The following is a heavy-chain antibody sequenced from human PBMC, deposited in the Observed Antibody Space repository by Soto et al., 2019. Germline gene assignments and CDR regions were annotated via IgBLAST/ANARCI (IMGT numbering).Heavy chain of an antibody. CDR3: ARGLFAATVVTCDFDY. D-gene: IGHD4-17*01. J-gene: IGHJ4*02. Sequence: QVHLQESGPGLVKPSQTLSLTCTVSGGSISSSDYYWSWIRQPPGKGLEWIGYIYSSGNTYYNPSLKRRLTISVDTSKNQFSLKLNSVTAADTALYYCARGLFAATVVTCDFDYWGQGTLVTVSS. CDR2: IYSSGNT. CDR1: GGSISSSDYY. V-gene: IGHV4-31*03.